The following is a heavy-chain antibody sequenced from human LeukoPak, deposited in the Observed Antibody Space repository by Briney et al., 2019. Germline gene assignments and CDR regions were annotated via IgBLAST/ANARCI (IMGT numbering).Heavy chain of an antibody. D-gene: IGHD4-17*01. Sequence: GGSLRLSCAASGFTFSSYSMNWVRQAPGKGLEWVAVISYDGSNKYYADSVKGRFTISRDNSKNTLYLQMNSLRAEDTAVYYCAKDHQDYGGGMDVWGQGTTVTVSS. CDR3: AKDHQDYGGGMDV. V-gene: IGHV3-30*18. CDR2: ISYDGSNK. J-gene: IGHJ6*02. CDR1: GFTFSSYS.